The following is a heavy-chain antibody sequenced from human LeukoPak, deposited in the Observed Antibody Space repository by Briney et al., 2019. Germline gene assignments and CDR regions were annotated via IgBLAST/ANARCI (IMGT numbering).Heavy chain of an antibody. V-gene: IGHV3-9*01. D-gene: IGHD3-10*01. CDR1: GFTFDDYA. J-gene: IGHJ4*02. CDR3: AKGNQLLWFGELSEDYFDY. Sequence: GRSLRLSCAASGFTFDDYAMRWVRQAPGKGLEWVSGISWNSGSIGYADSVKGRFTISRDNAKNSLYLQMNSLRAEDTALYYCAKGNQLLWFGELSEDYFDYWGQGTLVTVSS. CDR2: ISWNSGSI.